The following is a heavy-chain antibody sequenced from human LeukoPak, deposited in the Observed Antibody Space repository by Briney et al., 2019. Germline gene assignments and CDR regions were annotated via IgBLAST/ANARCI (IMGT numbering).Heavy chain of an antibody. D-gene: IGHD6-19*01. Sequence: GGSLRLSCAASGFTFSTYAMHWVRQAPGKGLEWVAVISYDGIKKYHADSVKGRLSISRDNSKNTLYLQMNSLRAEDTAVYYCARDGIVVAGSLDQWGQGTLVTVSS. J-gene: IGHJ4*02. CDR2: ISYDGIKK. CDR1: GFTFSTYA. V-gene: IGHV3-30-3*01. CDR3: ARDGIVVAGSLDQ.